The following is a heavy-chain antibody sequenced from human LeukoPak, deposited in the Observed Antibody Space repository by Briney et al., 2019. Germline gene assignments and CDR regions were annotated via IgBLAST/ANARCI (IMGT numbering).Heavy chain of an antibody. J-gene: IGHJ4*02. V-gene: IGHV3-21*01. CDR1: GFTFSSYS. CDR2: ISSSSSYI. CDR3: AKSRGSAATAPRYDY. D-gene: IGHD6-25*01. Sequence: GGSLRLSCAASGFTFSSYSMNWVRQAPGKGLEWVSSISSSSSYIYYADSVKGRFTISRDNSKNTLYLQMNSLRAEDTAVYYCAKSRGSAATAPRYDYWGQGTLVTVSS.